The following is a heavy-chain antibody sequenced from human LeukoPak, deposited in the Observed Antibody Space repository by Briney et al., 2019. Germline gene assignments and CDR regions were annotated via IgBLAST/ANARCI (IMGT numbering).Heavy chain of an antibody. Sequence: SETLSLTCAVYGGSFSGYYWSWIRQPPGKGLEWIGEINHSGSTNYNPSLKSRVTISVDTSKNQFSLKLSSVTAADTAVYYCARGPFRWSSLNFDYWGQGTLVTVSS. CDR1: GGSFSGYY. D-gene: IGHD2/OR15-2a*01. V-gene: IGHV4-34*01. CDR3: ARGPFRWSSLNFDY. CDR2: INHSGST. J-gene: IGHJ4*02.